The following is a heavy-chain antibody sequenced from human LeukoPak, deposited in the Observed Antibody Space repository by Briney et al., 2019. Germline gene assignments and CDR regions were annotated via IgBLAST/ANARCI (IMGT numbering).Heavy chain of an antibody. CDR1: GYSISSGYY. V-gene: IGHV4-61*10. D-gene: IGHD6-19*01. CDR3: ARDGRAGSLFAY. Sequence: SETLSLTCTVSGYSISSGYYWGWIRQPAGKGLEWVGYISYSGSTNYNPSLKSRVTISVDTSKNQFSLKLSSVTAADTAIYYCARDGRAGSLFAYWGQGTLVTVSS. CDR2: ISYSGST. J-gene: IGHJ4*02.